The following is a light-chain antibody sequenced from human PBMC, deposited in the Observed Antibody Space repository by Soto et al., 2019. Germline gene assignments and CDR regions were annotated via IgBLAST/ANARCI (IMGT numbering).Light chain of an antibody. V-gene: IGKV3-15*01. CDR3: QQYNNWPLS. CDR2: GAS. J-gene: IGKJ4*01. Sequence: EIVLTQSPATLSVSPGERANLSCRASQSVSSTLAWYQQKPGQAPRLLIYGASTRATGIPARFSGSGSGTEFTLTISSLQSEDFAVYYCQQYNNWPLSFGGGTKVDIK. CDR1: QSVSST.